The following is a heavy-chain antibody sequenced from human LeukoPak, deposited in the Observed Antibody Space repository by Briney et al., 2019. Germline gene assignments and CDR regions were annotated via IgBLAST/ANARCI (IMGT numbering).Heavy chain of an antibody. Sequence: GGSLRLSCAASGVTLSSYAMSWARQAPGKGLEWVANIKQDGSEKYYVDSVKGRFTISRDNAKNSLYLQMSSLGAEDTAVYYCATTSYYYGMNVWGQGTTVTVSS. V-gene: IGHV3-7*01. CDR2: IKQDGSEK. CDR1: GVTLSSYA. CDR3: ATTSYYYGMNV. J-gene: IGHJ6*02. D-gene: IGHD3-16*01.